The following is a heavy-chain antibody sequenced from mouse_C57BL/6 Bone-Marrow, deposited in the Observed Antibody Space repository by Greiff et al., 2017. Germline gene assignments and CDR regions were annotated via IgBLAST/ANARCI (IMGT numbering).Heavy chain of an antibody. CDR3: ARGDYYGRSYGGGFAY. D-gene: IGHD1-1*01. J-gene: IGHJ3*01. V-gene: IGHV1-82*01. CDR2: IYPGDGDT. CDR1: GYAFSSSW. Sequence: QVQLQQSGPELVKPGASVKISCKASGYAFSSSWMNWVKQRPGKGLEWIGRIYPGDGDTNYNGKFKGKATLTADKSSSTAYMQLSSLTSEDSAVYCYARGDYYGRSYGGGFAYWGQGTLVTVSA.